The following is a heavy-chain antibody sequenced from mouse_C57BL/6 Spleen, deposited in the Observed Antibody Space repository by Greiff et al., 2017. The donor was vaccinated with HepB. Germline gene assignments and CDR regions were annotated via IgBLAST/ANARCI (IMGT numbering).Heavy chain of an antibody. Sequence: VQLQQSVPGLVQPSQSLSITCTVSGFSLTSYGVHWVRQSPGKGLEWLGVIWRGGSTDYNAAFMSRLSITKDNSKSHVFFKMNSLQADDTARYYCATNIHYHVSRDYWRNGTSLTVSS. CDR3: ATNIHYHVSRDY. V-gene: IGHV2-5*01. J-gene: IGHJ4*01. D-gene: IGHD1-1*02. CDR2: IWRGGST. CDR1: GFSLTSYG.